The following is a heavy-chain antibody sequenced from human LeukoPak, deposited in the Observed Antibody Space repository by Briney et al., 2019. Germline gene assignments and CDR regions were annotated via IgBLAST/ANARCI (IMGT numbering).Heavy chain of an antibody. Sequence: GGSLRLSCAASGFSISTNYMSWVRQAPGKGLEWVSLIYSAGGTDYADSVKDRFTIYRDNSRNTLHLQMNRLTVDDTALYYCARDGTGFPYWGPGTLVTVSS. J-gene: IGHJ4*02. V-gene: IGHV3-66*01. CDR1: GFSISTNY. D-gene: IGHD3/OR15-3a*01. CDR2: IYSAGGT. CDR3: ARDGTGFPY.